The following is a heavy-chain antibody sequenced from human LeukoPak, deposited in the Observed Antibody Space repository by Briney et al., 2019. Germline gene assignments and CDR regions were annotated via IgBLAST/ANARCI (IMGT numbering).Heavy chain of an antibody. J-gene: IGHJ6*03. Sequence: GGSLRLSCAASGFTFSSYWMSWVRQAPGKGLEWVANIKQDGSEKYYVDSVKGRFTISRDNAKNSLYLQMNSLRAEDTAVYYCAKGGVGATRIYYYYYMDVWGKGTTVTVSS. CDR1: GFTFSSYW. CDR3: AKGGVGATRIYYYYYMDV. D-gene: IGHD1-26*01. CDR2: IKQDGSEK. V-gene: IGHV3-7*01.